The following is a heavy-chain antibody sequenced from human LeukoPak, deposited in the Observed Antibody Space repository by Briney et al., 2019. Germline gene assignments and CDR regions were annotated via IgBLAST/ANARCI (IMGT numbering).Heavy chain of an antibody. J-gene: IGHJ4*02. CDR3: AKGRQVVATYFDY. Sequence: RGTLRLSCAASAFTFSSYGMHWVRQAPGKGLEWVAFIRYDGSNKYCADSVKGRFTISRHNSKNTLYLQMNSLRAEDTAVYYCAKGRQVVATYFDYWGQGTLVAVSS. CDR1: AFTFSSYG. V-gene: IGHV3-30*02. CDR2: IRYDGSNK. D-gene: IGHD2-15*01.